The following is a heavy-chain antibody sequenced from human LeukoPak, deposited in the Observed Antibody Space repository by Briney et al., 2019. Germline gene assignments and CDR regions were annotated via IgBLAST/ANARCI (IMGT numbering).Heavy chain of an antibody. CDR1: KFTFSSYW. Sequence: GGSLRLSCAASKFTFSSYWMSWVRQAPGKGLEWVACINQDGSEERYVASVKGRFTISRDNAKDSLYLQMNSLRDEDTAVYYCAREKPMIADYWGQGALVTVSS. V-gene: IGHV3-7*01. D-gene: IGHD3-22*01. CDR2: INQDGSEE. J-gene: IGHJ4*02. CDR3: AREKPMIADY.